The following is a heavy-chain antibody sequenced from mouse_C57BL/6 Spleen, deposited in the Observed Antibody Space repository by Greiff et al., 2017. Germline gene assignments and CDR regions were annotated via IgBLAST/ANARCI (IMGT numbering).Heavy chain of an antibody. J-gene: IGHJ1*03. CDR1: GFSLTSYG. V-gene: IGHV2-2*01. CDR3: ARNLRDYDWYFDV. CDR2: IWSGGST. D-gene: IGHD2-4*01. Sequence: QVQLKESGPGLVQPSQSLSITCTVSGFSLTSYGVHWVRQSPGKGLEWLGVIWSGGSTDYNAAFISRLSISKDNSKSQVFFKMNSLQADDTAIYYCARNLRDYDWYFDVWGTGTTVTVSS.